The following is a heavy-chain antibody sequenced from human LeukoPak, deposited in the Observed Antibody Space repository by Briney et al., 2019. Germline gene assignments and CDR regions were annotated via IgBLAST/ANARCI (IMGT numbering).Heavy chain of an antibody. CDR1: GFTFSSHP. Sequence: GGSLRLSCAASGFTFSSHPMHWVRQAPGKGLEWVAVISYDGSDKYYADSVKGRFTISGDNSKNTLYLQMNSLRAEDTAVYYCARGSLLLAPFDPWGQGTLVTVSS. CDR3: ARGSLLLAPFDP. V-gene: IGHV3-30*04. CDR2: ISYDGSDK. J-gene: IGHJ5*02. D-gene: IGHD3-10*01.